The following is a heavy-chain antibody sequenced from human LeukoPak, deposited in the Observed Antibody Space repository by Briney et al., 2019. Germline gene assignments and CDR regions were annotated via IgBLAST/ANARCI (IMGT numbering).Heavy chain of an antibody. V-gene: IGHV4-4*07. J-gene: IGHJ4*02. CDR1: GGSIRSY. Sequence: SETLSLTCTVSGGSIRSYWSWIRQPAGKGLEWIGRIYGSGSTDYNPSLKSRVTMSIDTSKNQFSLNLISVTAEDTAVYYCARENLLANYGGSIWGQGTLVTVSS. D-gene: IGHD4-23*01. CDR2: IYGSGST. CDR3: ARENLLANYGGSI.